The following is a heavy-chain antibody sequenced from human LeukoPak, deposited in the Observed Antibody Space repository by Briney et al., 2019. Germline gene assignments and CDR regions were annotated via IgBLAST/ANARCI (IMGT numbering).Heavy chain of an antibody. V-gene: IGHV1-3*01. J-gene: IGHJ4*02. CDR3: ARTGYYDRSGYYYPRYFDY. Sequence: EASVNVSCKASGYTFTTYGMHWVRQAPGQRLEWMGWINAGNGNTKYSQKFQGRVTITRDTSASTGYMELSSLRSEDTAIFYCARTGYYDRSGYYYPRYFDYWGQGTLVTVSS. CDR2: INAGNGNT. CDR1: GYTFTTYG. D-gene: IGHD3-22*01.